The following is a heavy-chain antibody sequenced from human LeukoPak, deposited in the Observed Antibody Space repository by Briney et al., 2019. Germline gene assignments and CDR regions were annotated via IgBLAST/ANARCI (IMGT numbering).Heavy chain of an antibody. J-gene: IGHJ5*02. Sequence: SVKVSCKASGGTFSSYAISWVRQAPGQGLEWMGRIIPILGIANYAQKFQGRVTITADKSTSTAYMELSSLRSEDTAVYYCARTSEYSSSSGLNLWGQGTLVTVSS. V-gene: IGHV1-69*04. CDR2: IIPILGIA. CDR3: ARTSEYSSSSGLNL. CDR1: GGTFSSYA. D-gene: IGHD6-6*01.